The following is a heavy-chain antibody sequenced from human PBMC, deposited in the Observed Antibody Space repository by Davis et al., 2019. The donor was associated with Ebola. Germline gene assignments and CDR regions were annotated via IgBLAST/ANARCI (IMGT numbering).Heavy chain of an antibody. V-gene: IGHV4-59*11. D-gene: IGHD3-16*01. CDR2: IYYTGSA. J-gene: IGHJ4*02. Sequence: PSETLSLTCTVSGVSINTHYWSWIRQPPGKRLEWIGSIYYTGSAYYNSSLNSRVTISVDTSKNQFSLKLSSVTAADTAMYYCAERGGSVWGQGALVTVSS. CDR3: AERGGSV. CDR1: GVSINTHY.